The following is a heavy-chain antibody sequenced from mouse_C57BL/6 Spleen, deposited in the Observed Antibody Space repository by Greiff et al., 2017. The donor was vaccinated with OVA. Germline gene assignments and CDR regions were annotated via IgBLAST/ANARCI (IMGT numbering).Heavy chain of an antibody. J-gene: IGHJ2*01. CDR1: GYTFTSYG. V-gene: IGHV1-81*01. CDR3: ARSYYRAYYFDY. D-gene: IGHD2-12*01. CDR2: IYPRSGNT. Sequence: VQLVESGAELARPGASVKLSCKASGYTFTSYGISWVKQRTGQGLEWIGEIYPRSGNTYYNEKFKGKATLTADKSSSTAYMELRSLTSEDSAVYFCARSYYRAYYFDYWGQGTTLTVSS.